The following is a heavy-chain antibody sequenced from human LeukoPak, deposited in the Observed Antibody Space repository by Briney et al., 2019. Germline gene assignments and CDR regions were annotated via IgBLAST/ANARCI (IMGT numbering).Heavy chain of an antibody. V-gene: IGHV4-61*02. CDR2: IYTSGST. D-gene: IGHD1-26*01. J-gene: IGHJ4*02. Sequence: SETLSLTCTVSGGSISSGSYYWSWIRQPAGKGLEWIGRIYTSGSTNYHPSLKSRVTISVDTSKNQFSLKLSSVTAADTAVYYCARSGGSYGDYYFDYWGQGTLVTVSS. CDR1: GGSISSGSYY. CDR3: ARSGGSYGDYYFDY.